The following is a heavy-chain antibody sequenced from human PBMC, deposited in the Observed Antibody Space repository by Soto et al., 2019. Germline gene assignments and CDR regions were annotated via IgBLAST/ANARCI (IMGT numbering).Heavy chain of an antibody. D-gene: IGHD2-15*01. J-gene: IGHJ4*02. Sequence: QVQLVESGGGVVQPGRALRLSCAAAGFTLSRDAMHWVRQAPGQGLAWVAVITYDGLDKFKWYAESVEGRFTISRDNSKSMLYLEMSSLRREETAGYYGVKDRGCCWTFDSWGQGTLVTVSS. V-gene: IGHV3-30*04. CDR1: GFTLSRDA. CDR2: ITYDGLDKFK. CDR3: VKDRGCCWTFDS.